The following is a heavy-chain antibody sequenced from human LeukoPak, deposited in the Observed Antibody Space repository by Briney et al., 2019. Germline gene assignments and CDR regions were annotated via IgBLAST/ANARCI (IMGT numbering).Heavy chain of an antibody. D-gene: IGHD3-16*01. J-gene: IGHJ4*02. CDR2: INMYTANP. CDR3: ARHDNDDDFDY. V-gene: IGHV7-4-1*02. Sequence: ASVKVSCKASGYTFTWYAINWLRQAPGQGLEWMGWINMYTANPAYAQGFTERFVFSLDTSVTTAYLQISNLKTEDTAVYYCARHDNDDDFDYWGQGTLVTVSS. CDR1: GYTFTWYA.